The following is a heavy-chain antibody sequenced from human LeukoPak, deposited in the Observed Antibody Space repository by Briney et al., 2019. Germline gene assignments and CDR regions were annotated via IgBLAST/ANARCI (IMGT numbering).Heavy chain of an antibody. Sequence: RGGSLRLSCAGSGFTFSSYAMSWVRQAPGQGLEWVSVISDSGDYTSYADSVRGRFTISRDNSRNTLYLQMISLRPEDTAVYYCAKDTSIGKYCTNGVCSPFDYWGQGTLVTVSS. J-gene: IGHJ4*02. D-gene: IGHD2-8*01. CDR1: GFTFSSYA. CDR2: ISDSGDYT. V-gene: IGHV3-23*01. CDR3: AKDTSIGKYCTNGVCSPFDY.